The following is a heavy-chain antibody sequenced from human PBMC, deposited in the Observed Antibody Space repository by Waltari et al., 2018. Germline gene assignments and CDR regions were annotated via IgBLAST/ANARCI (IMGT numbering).Heavy chain of an antibody. D-gene: IGHD5-18*01. CDR1: GGSISSSSYY. Sequence: QLQLQESGPGLVKPSETLSLTCTVSGGSISSSSYYWGWIRQPPGKGLEWIGRIYYSGNTYYNPSLKSRVTISVDTSKHQFSLKLSSVTAADTAVYYCATIRLWLRWYFDLWGRGTLVTVSS. CDR3: ATIRLWLRWYFDL. CDR2: IYYSGNT. J-gene: IGHJ2*01. V-gene: IGHV4-39*07.